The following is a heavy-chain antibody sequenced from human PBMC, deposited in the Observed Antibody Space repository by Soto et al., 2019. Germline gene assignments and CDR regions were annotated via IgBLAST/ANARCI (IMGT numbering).Heavy chain of an antibody. V-gene: IGHV3-9*01. CDR2: ISWNSGSI. D-gene: IGHD3-10*01. J-gene: IGHJ4*02. CDR1: GFTFDDYA. Sequence: GGSLRLSCTASGFTFDDYAMHWVRQAPGKGLEWVSGISWNSGSIGYADSVKGRFTISRDNAKNSLYLQMNSLRAEDTALYYCAKDFGLTVRGGSAFDYWGQGTLVTVSS. CDR3: AKDFGLTVRGGSAFDY.